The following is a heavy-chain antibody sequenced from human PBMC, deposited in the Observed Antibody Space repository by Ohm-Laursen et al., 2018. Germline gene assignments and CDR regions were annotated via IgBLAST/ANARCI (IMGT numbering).Heavy chain of an antibody. CDR2: ISGNGGST. CDR3: AKGQYSSIWYDAFDI. CDR1: GFTFSSYA. V-gene: IGHV3-23*01. J-gene: IGHJ3*02. Sequence: SLRLSCAASGFTFSSYAMSWVRQAPDKGLEWVSDISGNGGSTYYADSVKGRFTISRDNSKNTVYLQVNSLRAEDTAVYYCAKGQYSSIWYDAFDIWGQGTMVTVSS. D-gene: IGHD6-13*01.